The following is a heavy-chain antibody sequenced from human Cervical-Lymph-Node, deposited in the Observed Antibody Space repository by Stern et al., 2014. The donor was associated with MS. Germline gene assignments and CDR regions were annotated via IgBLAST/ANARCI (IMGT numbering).Heavy chain of an antibody. CDR1: GGSITSGDYY. Sequence: QVRLQESGPGLVKPSETLSLTCTVSGGSITSGDYYWSWIRQHPGKGLEWIGYIYYSGSTYYNPSLKSRVTISLDTSKNQFSLKLRSVTPADTAVYYCARDDGYCSGGTCPNWFDPWGQGTLVTVSS. J-gene: IGHJ5*02. D-gene: IGHD2-15*01. CDR3: ARDDGYCSGGTCPNWFDP. V-gene: IGHV4-31*03. CDR2: IYYSGST.